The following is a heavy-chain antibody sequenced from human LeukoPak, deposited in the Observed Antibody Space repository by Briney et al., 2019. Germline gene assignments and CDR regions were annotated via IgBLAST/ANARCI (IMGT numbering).Heavy chain of an antibody. D-gene: IGHD3-22*01. J-gene: IGHJ4*02. CDR3: AKGTMDGGQYYYDSS. CDR2: ISYDGSNK. Sequence: GGSLRLSCAASGFTFSNYAMHWVRQAPGKGLEWVAVISYDGSNKYYADSVKGRFTISRDNSKNTLYLQMNSLRAEDTAVYYCAKGTMDGGQYYYDSSGGQGTLVTVSS. V-gene: IGHV3-30-3*01. CDR1: GFTFSNYA.